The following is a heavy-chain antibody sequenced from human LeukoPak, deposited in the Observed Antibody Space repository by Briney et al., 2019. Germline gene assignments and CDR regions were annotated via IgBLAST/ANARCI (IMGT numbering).Heavy chain of an antibody. V-gene: IGHV1-3*04. CDR1: GYTFTSYA. J-gene: IGHJ4*02. CDR2: IDTRNGLT. D-gene: IGHD6-19*01. Sequence: ASVKVSCKASGYTFTSYAMNWVRQAPGHGPEYVGWIDTRNGLTEYSEKFRDRVTMTIDTSANTAFMDLRSLRSHDTAIYYCVRLSGQWLVHSYFDHWGQGTQVIVSS. CDR3: VRLSGQWLVHSYFDH.